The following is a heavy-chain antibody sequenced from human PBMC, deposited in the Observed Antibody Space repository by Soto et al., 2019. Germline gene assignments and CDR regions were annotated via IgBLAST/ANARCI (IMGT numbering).Heavy chain of an antibody. V-gene: IGHV3-23*01. CDR1: GFTFSNYA. Sequence: GGSLRLSCAASGFTFSNYAVSWVRQAPGKGLEWVSVISGSGGTKHYAESVKGRFSIFRDNSKNTLYLQMDSLRVDDTAVYYCATIAAALGEYYYGMDVWGQGTTVTSP. CDR3: ATIAAALGEYYYGMDV. D-gene: IGHD3-16*01. CDR2: ISGSGGTK. J-gene: IGHJ6*02.